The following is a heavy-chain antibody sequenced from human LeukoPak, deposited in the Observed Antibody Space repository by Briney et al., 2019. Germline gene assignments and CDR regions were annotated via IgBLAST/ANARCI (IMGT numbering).Heavy chain of an antibody. J-gene: IGHJ4*02. CDR2: IYHSGST. D-gene: IGHD6-19*01. CDR1: GYSISSGYY. CDR3: AREGRVAGTVFDY. Sequence: SESLSLTCTVSGYSISSGYYWGWIRQPPGKGLEWIGSIYHSGSTYYNPSLKSRVTISVDTSKNQFSLKLSSVTAADTAVYYCAREGRVAGTVFDYWGQGTLVTVSS. V-gene: IGHV4-38-2*02.